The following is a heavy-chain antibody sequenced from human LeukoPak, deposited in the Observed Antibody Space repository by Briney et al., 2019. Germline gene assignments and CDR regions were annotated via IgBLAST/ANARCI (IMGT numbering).Heavy chain of an antibody. CDR1: GFTFRTYW. CDR2: IWYDGSNK. CDR3: ARARHGILTGYYLDY. J-gene: IGHJ4*02. D-gene: IGHD3-9*01. Sequence: GGSLRLSCAASGFTFRTYWMSWVRQAPGKGLEWVTVIWYDGSNKYYADSVKGRFTISRDNSKDTLYLQMNSLRAEDTAVYYCARARHGILTGYYLDYWGQGTLVTVSS. V-gene: IGHV3-33*08.